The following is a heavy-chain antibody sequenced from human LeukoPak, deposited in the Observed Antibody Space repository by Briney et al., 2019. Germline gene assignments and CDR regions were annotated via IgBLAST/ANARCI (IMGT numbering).Heavy chain of an antibody. V-gene: IGHV3-73*01. CDR2: IRSEANSYAT. Sequence: GGSLRLSCAASGFTFSGSARRWVRQASGKGREWVGRIRSEANSYATAYAASVKGRFTISRDDSKNTAYLQMNSLKTEDTAVYYCTSDGGIYYDSSGPLDYWGQGTLVSDSS. CDR1: GFTFSGSA. CDR3: TSDGGIYYDSSGPLDY. D-gene: IGHD3-22*01. J-gene: IGHJ4*02.